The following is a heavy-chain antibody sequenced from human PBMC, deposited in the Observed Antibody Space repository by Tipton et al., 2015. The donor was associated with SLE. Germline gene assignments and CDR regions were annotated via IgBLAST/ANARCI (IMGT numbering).Heavy chain of an antibody. CDR1: GGSFSGYY. Sequence: LRLSCAVYGGSFSGYYWTWIRQPPGKGLEWIGEIDHSGSTNYNPSLKSRVTISVDTPKNQFSLKLSSVTAADTAVYYCAGAYYYDSSGYYYMYYFDYWGQGTLVTVSS. CDR3: AGAYYYDSSGYYYMYYFDY. V-gene: IGHV4-34*01. J-gene: IGHJ4*02. D-gene: IGHD3-22*01. CDR2: IDHSGST.